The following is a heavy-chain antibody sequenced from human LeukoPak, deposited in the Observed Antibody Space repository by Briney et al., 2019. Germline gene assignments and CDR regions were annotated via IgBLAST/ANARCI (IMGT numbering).Heavy chain of an antibody. D-gene: IGHD3-10*01. CDR3: ARNPASYGLENYYRKEWRYFDY. CDR2: IYYSGST. J-gene: IGHJ4*02. CDR1: GDSISSTSYY. V-gene: IGHV4-39*02. Sequence: SETLSLTCTVSGDSISSTSYYWGWIRQPPGKGLEWIGTIYYSGSTYSNPSLKSRVTISMDTSKNRFSLKLTSVTAADTAAYYRARNPASYGLENYYRKEWRYFDYWGQGTLVTVSS.